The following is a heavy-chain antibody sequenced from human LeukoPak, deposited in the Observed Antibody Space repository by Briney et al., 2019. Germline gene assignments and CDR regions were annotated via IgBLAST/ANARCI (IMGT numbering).Heavy chain of an antibody. J-gene: IGHJ4*02. CDR1: GGSVSSGSYY. CDR3: ARYCSGGSCFNQIGRGDDY. D-gene: IGHD2-15*01. V-gene: IGHV4-39*01. CDR2: IYYSGST. Sequence: PSETLSLTCTVSGGSVSSGSYYWGWIRQPPGKGLEWIGSIYYSGSTYYNPSLKSRVTISVDTSKNQFSLKLSSVTAADTAVYYCARYCSGGSCFNQIGRGDDYWGQGTLVTVSS.